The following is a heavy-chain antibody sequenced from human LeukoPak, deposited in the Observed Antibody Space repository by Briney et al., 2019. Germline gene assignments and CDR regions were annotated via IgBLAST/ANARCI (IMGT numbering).Heavy chain of an antibody. CDR2: IIPILGIA. CDR1: GGTFSSYA. CDR3: ARGSTGIVGATVGAFDI. D-gene: IGHD1-26*01. Sequence: SVKVSCKASGGTFSSYAISWVRQAPGQGLEWMGRIIPILGIANYAQKFQGRVTITADKPTSTAYMELSSMRSEDTAVYYCARGSTGIVGATVGAFDIWGQGTMVTVSS. J-gene: IGHJ3*02. V-gene: IGHV1-69*04.